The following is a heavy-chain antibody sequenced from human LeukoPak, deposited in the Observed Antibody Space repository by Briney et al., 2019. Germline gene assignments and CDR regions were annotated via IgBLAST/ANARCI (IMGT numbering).Heavy chain of an antibody. V-gene: IGHV3-7*03. CDR1: GFSFSSYW. J-gene: IGHJ4*02. D-gene: IGHD4-23*01. Sequence: GGSLRLSCAASGFSFSSYWMSWVRQAPGKGLEWVANIKQDGSDKYYLTSVRGRFTISRDNAKNSLFLQMNSLRVEDTAVYYCARGGGHLDCWGQATLVTVSS. CDR3: ARGGGHLDC. CDR2: IKQDGSDK.